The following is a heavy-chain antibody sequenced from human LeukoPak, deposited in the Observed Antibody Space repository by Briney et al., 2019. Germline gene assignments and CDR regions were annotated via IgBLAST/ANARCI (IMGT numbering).Heavy chain of an antibody. V-gene: IGHV3-23*01. CDR2: ISGSGAGT. D-gene: IGHD3-10*01. Sequence: TGGSLRLSCAASGFTFSNYAMSWVRQAPGKGLEWVSSISGSGAGTYYADSVKGRFTISRDISKNTLYLRMKSLRAEDTAVYYCAKSETYGSGNSPYYYYYYMDVWGKGTTVTVSS. CDR1: GFTFSNYA. CDR3: AKSETYGSGNSPYYYYYYMDV. J-gene: IGHJ6*03.